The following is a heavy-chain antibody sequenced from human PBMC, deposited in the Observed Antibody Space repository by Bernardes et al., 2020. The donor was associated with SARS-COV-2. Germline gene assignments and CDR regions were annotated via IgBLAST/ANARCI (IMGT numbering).Heavy chain of an antibody. CDR2: MNPNTGYT. D-gene: IGHD1-7*01. Sequence: SVKVSCKASGYTLSGFQMHWVRQAPGQGLEWMGRMNPNTGYTKYAQKFQGRVTMTRDTSISTVYMELSSLRSDDTAVYYCARERPDITGTPRDWGQGTLVTVSS. V-gene: IGHV1-2*06. CDR3: ARERPDITGTPRD. J-gene: IGHJ4*02. CDR1: GYTLSGFQ.